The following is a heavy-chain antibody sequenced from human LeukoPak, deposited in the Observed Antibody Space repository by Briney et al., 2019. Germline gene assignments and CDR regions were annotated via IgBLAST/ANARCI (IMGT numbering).Heavy chain of an antibody. V-gene: IGHV4-59*12. CDR1: GGSISSYY. CDR3: ARYDPGAFDI. CDR2: IYYSGST. Sequence: PSETLSLTCTVSGGSISSYYWSWIRQPPGKGLEWAGYIYYSGSTHYNPSLKSRVTISADTSKNQFSLKLSSVTAADTAVYYCARYDPGAFDIWGQGTMVTVSS. D-gene: IGHD3-16*01. J-gene: IGHJ3*02.